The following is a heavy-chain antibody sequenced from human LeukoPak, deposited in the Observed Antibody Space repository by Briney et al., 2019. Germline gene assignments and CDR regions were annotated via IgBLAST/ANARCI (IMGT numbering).Heavy chain of an antibody. J-gene: IGHJ4*02. CDR1: GFIFDDYA. CDR3: AKAGGILTGFIID. CDR2: ISWNRDKI. D-gene: IGHD3-9*01. Sequence: PGGSLRLSCAASGFIFDDYATHWVRQAPGRGLEWVAGISWNRDKINYADSVKGRFTISRDNAKNSLFLQMDSLRPEDTALYYCAKAGGILTGFIIDWGQGALVTVSS. V-gene: IGHV3-9*01.